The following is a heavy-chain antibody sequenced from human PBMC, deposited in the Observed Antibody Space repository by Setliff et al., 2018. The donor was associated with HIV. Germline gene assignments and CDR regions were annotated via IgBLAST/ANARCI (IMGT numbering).Heavy chain of an antibody. Sequence: SETLSLTCTVSGGSISSSSYFWGWVRQHPGKGLEWIGNIYYSGSTYYNPSLKSRVTISVDTSKNQLFLKLSSVTAADTAVYYCARGANYYESNGYYDYWGQGTLVTAPQ. CDR1: GGSISSSSYF. CDR2: IYYSGST. CDR3: ARGANYYESNGYYDY. V-gene: IGHV4-31*03. D-gene: IGHD3-22*01. J-gene: IGHJ4*02.